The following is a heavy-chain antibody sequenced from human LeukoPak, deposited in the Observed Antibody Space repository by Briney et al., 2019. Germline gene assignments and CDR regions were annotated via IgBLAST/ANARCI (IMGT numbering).Heavy chain of an antibody. V-gene: IGHV4-59*08. J-gene: IGHJ1*01. CDR1: GGSISSYY. D-gene: IGHD6-19*01. Sequence: SETLSLTCTVSGGSISSYYWSWIRQPPGKGLEWIGYIYYSGSTSYNPSLKSRVTISVDTSKNQVSLKLSSVTAADTAVYYCAPPRRGSSGWPEYFEQWGQGTLVTVSS. CDR3: APPRRGSSGWPEYFEQ. CDR2: IYYSGST.